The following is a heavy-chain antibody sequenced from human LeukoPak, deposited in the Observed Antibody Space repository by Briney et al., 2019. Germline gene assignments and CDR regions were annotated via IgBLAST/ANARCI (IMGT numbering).Heavy chain of an antibody. J-gene: IGHJ5*02. CDR2: IIPILGIA. CDR3: ASGRNSGTYYDIP. CDR1: GYRFTSYG. Sequence: ASVKVSCKTSGYRFTSYGISWVRQAPGQGLEWMGRIIPILGIANYAQKFQGRVTITADKSTSTAYMELSSLRSEDTAVYYCASGRNSGTYYDIPWGQGTLVTVS. V-gene: IGHV1-69*04. D-gene: IGHD3-9*01.